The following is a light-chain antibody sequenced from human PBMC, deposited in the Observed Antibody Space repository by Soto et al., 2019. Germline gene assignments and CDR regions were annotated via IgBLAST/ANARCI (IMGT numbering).Light chain of an antibody. CDR3: SSYAGSGTFV. CDR1: SSDVGGYNY. Sequence: QSALTQPPSASGSPGQSVAISCTGTSSDVGGYNYVSWYQQPPGKAPKLIIYEVTKRPSGVPDRFSGTKSGNTPSLTVPGLPAEDEADYYCSSYAGSGTFVFGTGPKLTVL. CDR2: EVT. V-gene: IGLV2-8*01. J-gene: IGLJ1*01.